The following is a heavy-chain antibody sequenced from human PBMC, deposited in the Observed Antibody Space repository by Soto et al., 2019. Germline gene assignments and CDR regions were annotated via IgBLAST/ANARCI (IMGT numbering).Heavy chain of an antibody. V-gene: IGHV3-11*06. CDR3: ARDPKVYWYFDL. J-gene: IGHJ2*01. CDR1: GFTFSDYY. Sequence: QVQLVESGGGLVKPGGSLRLSCAASGFTFSDYYMSWIRQAPGKGLEWVSYISSSSSYTNYADSVKGRFTISRDNAKNSLYLQMNSLRAEDTAVYYCARDPKVYWYFDLWGRGTLVTVSS. CDR2: ISSSSSYT.